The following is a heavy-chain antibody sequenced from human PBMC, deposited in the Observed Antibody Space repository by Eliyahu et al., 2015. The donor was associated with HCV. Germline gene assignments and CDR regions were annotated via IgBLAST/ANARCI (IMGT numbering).Heavy chain of an antibody. CDR2: ISGSGGST. D-gene: IGHD3-9*01. CDR3: ARNPSLLRYYLFDY. J-gene: IGHJ4*02. CDR1: GFTFSSYA. V-gene: IGHV3-23*01. Sequence: EVQLLESGGGLVQPGGSLRLSCXXSGFTFSSYAXGWVRQAPGKGLEWVSAISGSGGSTYYADSVKGRFTISRDNSKNTLYLQMNSLRAEDTAVYYCARNPSLLRYYLFDYWGQGTLVTVSS.